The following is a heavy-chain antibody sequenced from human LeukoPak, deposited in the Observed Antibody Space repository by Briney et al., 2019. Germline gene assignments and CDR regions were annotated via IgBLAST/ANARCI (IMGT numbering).Heavy chain of an antibody. CDR2: IIPIFGTA. CDR3: VKSFSGTSRPYASNYYYYYGMDV. J-gene: IGHJ6*02. CDR1: GGTFSSYA. Sequence: SVKVSCKASGGTFSSYAISWVRQAPGQGLEWMGGIIPIFGTANYAQKFQGRVTITADESTSTAYMELSSLRAEDTAVYYCVKSFSGTSRPYASNYYYYYGMDVWGQGTTVTVSS. V-gene: IGHV1-69*13. D-gene: IGHD2-8*01.